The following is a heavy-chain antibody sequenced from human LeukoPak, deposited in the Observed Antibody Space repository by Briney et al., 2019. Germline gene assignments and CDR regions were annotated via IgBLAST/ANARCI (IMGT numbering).Heavy chain of an antibody. CDR2: IIPIFGTA. V-gene: IGHV1-69*06. D-gene: IGHD2-8*01. CDR1: GGTFSSYA. CDR3: ARDYCTNGVCYDY. J-gene: IGHJ4*02. Sequence: GASVKVSCKASGGTFSSYAISWVRQAPGQGLEWMGGIIPIFGTANYAQKFQGRVTITADKSTSTVYMELSSLRSEDTAVYYCARDYCTNGVCYDYWGQGTLVTVSS.